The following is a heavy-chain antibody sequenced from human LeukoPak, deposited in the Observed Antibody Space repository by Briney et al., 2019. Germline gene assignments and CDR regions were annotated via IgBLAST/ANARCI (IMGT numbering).Heavy chain of an antibody. V-gene: IGHV5-51*01. CDR2: LYPGDSET. CDR3: ARRGSSGWFFDY. Sequence: GESLKISCKGSGYSFSSYWIGWVRQMSGKGLEWMGILYPGDSETRYSPSFQGQVTISADKSISTAYLQWSSLKASDTATYYCARRGSSGWFFDYWGQGTPVTVSS. D-gene: IGHD6-19*01. CDR1: GYSFSSYW. J-gene: IGHJ4*02.